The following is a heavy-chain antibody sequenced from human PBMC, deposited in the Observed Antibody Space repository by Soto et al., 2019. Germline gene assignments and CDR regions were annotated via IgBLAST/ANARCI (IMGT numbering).Heavy chain of an antibody. Sequence: GGSLRLSCAASGFTVSSSYMSWVRQAPGKGLEWVSVIYSGGSTYYADSVKGRFTISRDNSKNTLYLQMNSLRAEDTAVYYCASSGCSGGSCYSGYYYYYMDVWGKGTTVTSP. CDR3: ASSGCSGGSCYSGYYYYYMDV. J-gene: IGHJ6*03. CDR1: GFTVSSSY. D-gene: IGHD2-15*01. CDR2: IYSGGST. V-gene: IGHV3-66*01.